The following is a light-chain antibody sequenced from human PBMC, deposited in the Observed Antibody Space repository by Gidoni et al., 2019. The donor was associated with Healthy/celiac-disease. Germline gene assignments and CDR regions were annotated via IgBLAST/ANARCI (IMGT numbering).Light chain of an antibody. CDR1: QSVSSSY. J-gene: IGKJ1*01. CDR3: QQYGSSPWT. V-gene: IGKV3-20*01. Sequence: IVLTQSPGTLSLSPGESATRSCRASQSVSSSYLAWYQQKPGQPPRLLIYGASSRATGIPDRFSGSGSGTDFTLTISRLEPEDVAVYYCQQYGSSPWTFXXXTKVEIK. CDR2: GAS.